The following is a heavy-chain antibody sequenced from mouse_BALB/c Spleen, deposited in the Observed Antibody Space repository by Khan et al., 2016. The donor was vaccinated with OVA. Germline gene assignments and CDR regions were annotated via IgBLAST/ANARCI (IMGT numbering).Heavy chain of an antibody. CDR1: GFNIKDTH. CDR3: APAGTGDYFDY. D-gene: IGHD4-1*01. Sequence: VQPKQSGAELVKPGASVKLSCTASGFNIKDTHMHWVKQRPEQGLEWIGRIDPANDNSKYDPRFQGKATITADTSSNTAYLHLSSLTSEDTAVYYCAPAGTGDYFDYWGQGTTLTVSS. J-gene: IGHJ2*01. V-gene: IGHV14-3*02. CDR2: IDPANDNS.